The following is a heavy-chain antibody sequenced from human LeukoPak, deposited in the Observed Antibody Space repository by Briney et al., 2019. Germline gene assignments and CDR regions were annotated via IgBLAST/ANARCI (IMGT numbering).Heavy chain of an antibody. Sequence: PGGSLRPSCAASGFTFSSYAMYWVRQPPGKGLEWVAIMSYDGSNKYYADSVKGRFTISRDNSKNTLYLQMNSLRTEDTALYYCARVPVWYSTSWYGDYWGQGTLVTVSS. J-gene: IGHJ4*02. CDR1: GFTFSSYA. V-gene: IGHV3-30-3*01. D-gene: IGHD6-13*01. CDR2: MSYDGSNK. CDR3: ARVPVWYSTSWYGDY.